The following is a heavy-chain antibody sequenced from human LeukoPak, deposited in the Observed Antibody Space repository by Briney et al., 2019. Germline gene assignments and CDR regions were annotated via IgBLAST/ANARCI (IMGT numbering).Heavy chain of an antibody. V-gene: IGHV3-7*01. CDR2: IRGDESAR. CDR1: GFTFSTYW. Sequence: GGSLRLSCAPSGFTFSTYWMAWVRQAPGKGLEWVANIRGDESARHQADCVKGRFPNSRDHAQNSVCQQLSGVIGEETAVYYCARDVGGSLDYWGQGTLVTVSS. CDR3: ARDVGGSLDY. J-gene: IGHJ4*02. D-gene: IGHD1-26*01.